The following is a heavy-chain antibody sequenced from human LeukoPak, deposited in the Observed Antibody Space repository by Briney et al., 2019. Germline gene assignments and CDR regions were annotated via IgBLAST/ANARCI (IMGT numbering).Heavy chain of an antibody. V-gene: IGHV1-2*02. J-gene: IGHJ6*03. Sequence: ASVKVSCKASGYTFTGYYMHWVRQAPGQGLEWMGWINPNSGGTNYAQKFQGRVTMTRDTSISTAYMELSRLRSDDTAVYYCARDKGSGYENYYYMHVWGKGTTVTISS. CDR2: INPNSGGT. CDR3: ARDKGSGYENYYYMHV. D-gene: IGHD5-12*01. CDR1: GYTFTGYY.